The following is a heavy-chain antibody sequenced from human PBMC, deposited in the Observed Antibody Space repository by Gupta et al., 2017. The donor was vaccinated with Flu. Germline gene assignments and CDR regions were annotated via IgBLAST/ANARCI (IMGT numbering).Heavy chain of an antibody. CDR3: ARTRGGGQYRDL. CDR2: KYYRSKWQT. V-gene: IGHV6-1*01. CDR1: NTVA. D-gene: IGHD3-10*01. Sequence: NTVAWNWIRQSPARGLEWLGRKYYRSKWQTDYARSVKSRISINPDTSKNQVSLQLDSVTPEDTAVYHCARTRGGGQYRDLWGKGTTVTVSS. J-gene: IGHJ6*03.